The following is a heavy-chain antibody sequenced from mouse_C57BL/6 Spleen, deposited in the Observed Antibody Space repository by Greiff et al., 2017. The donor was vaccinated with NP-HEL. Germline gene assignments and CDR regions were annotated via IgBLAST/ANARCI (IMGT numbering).Heavy chain of an antibody. V-gene: IGHV1-82*01. Sequence: VQLQQSGPELVKPGASVKISCKASGYAFSSSWMNWVKQRSGKGLEWIGRIYPGDGDTNYNGKFKGKATLTADKSSSTAYMQLSSLTSADSAVYFCARGGYDQAWFAYWGQGTLVTVSA. CDR3: ARGGYDQAWFAY. CDR1: GYAFSSSW. CDR2: IYPGDGDT. J-gene: IGHJ3*01. D-gene: IGHD2-3*01.